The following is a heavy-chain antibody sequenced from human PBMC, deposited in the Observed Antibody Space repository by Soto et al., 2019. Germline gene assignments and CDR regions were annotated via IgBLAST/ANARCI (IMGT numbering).Heavy chain of an antibody. D-gene: IGHD3-10*02. Sequence: GGSLRLSCAASGFTFSSYGMHWVRQAPGKGLEWVAVIWYDGSNKYYADSVKGRFTISRDNSKNTLYLQMNSLRAEDTAVYYCARISRLFGEAHYYYYYGMDVWGQGTTVTVSS. V-gene: IGHV3-33*01. CDR1: GFTFSSYG. CDR2: IWYDGSNK. CDR3: ARISRLFGEAHYYYYYGMDV. J-gene: IGHJ6*02.